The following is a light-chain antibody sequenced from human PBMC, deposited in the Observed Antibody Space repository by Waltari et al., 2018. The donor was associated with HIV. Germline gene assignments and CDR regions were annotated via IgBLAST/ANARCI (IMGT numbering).Light chain of an antibody. Sequence: DIQMNQSPSYLSASVGDRVTITCRASQSVNNFLNWYQQKPGKAPKLLISAASSLHSGVPSRFSCSGSETDFTLTISSLLPENFATYYCQQGYSTPLPFGGGTKVEIK. CDR3: QQGYSTPLP. J-gene: IGKJ4*01. CDR2: AAS. CDR1: QSVNNF. V-gene: IGKV1-39*01.